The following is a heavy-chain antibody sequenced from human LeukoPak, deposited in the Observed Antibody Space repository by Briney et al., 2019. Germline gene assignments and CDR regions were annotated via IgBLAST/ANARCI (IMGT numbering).Heavy chain of an antibody. CDR2: IYYSGST. V-gene: IGHV4-39*01. CDR3: ARQGWNPIAVYFDY. Sequence: SETLSLTCTVSGGSISSTSYYWGWIRQPPGKGLEWIGSIYYSGSTYYNPSLKSRVTISVDTSKNQFSLKLSSVTAADTAVYYCARQGWNPIAVYFDYWGQGTLVTVSS. D-gene: IGHD6-19*01. J-gene: IGHJ4*02. CDR1: GGSISSTSYY.